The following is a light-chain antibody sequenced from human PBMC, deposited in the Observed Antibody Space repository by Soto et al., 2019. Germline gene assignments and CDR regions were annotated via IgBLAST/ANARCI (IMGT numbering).Light chain of an antibody. J-gene: IGLJ1*01. V-gene: IGLV1-44*01. CDR1: SSNIGSNT. CDR3: AAWDDSLNGQGYF. Sequence: QSVLTQPPSASGTPGQRVTISCSGSSSNIGSNTVNWYQQLPGTAPKLLIYSNNQRPSGVPDRFSGSKSGTSASLAISGLQSEDEADYYCAAWDDSLNGQGYFFGTGTKVTVL. CDR2: SNN.